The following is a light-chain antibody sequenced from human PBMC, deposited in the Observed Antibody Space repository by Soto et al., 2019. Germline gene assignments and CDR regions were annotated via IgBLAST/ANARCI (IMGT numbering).Light chain of an antibody. J-gene: IGKJ5*01. CDR1: QSVSIK. Sequence: EIVLTQSPGTLSLSPGERATLSCRASQSVSIKLAWYQQKPGQAPRLLIYDASNRATGIPARFSGSGSGTDFTLTIRSLEPEDFAIYYCQQRANWPLTTFGHGTRLEI. CDR3: QQRANWPLTT. V-gene: IGKV3-11*01. CDR2: DAS.